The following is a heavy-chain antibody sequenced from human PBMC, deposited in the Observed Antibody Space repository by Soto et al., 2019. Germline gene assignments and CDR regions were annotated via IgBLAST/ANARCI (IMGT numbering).Heavy chain of an antibody. CDR3: AKARLYDNNDYHRDGFDV. Sequence: EVKLLESGGGLVQPGGSLRLSCAASGFPFWTYSMSWVRQAPRKGLEWVSGISGSGTATYYTDSVKGPFTVSRDNSKDTLFLQMHTLRVEDTAVYYGAKARLYDNNDYHRDGFDVWGPGTVVTVS. CDR2: ISGSGTAT. D-gene: IGHD3-22*01. J-gene: IGHJ3*01. CDR1: GFPFWTYS. V-gene: IGHV3-23*01.